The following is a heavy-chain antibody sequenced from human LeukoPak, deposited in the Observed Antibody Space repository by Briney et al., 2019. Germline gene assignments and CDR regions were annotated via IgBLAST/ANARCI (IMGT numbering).Heavy chain of an antibody. CDR1: GFTFSSYA. J-gene: IGHJ4*02. CDR3: ARTPTVVRPIDY. D-gene: IGHD4-23*01. CDR2: ISYGGSNK. Sequence: GGSLRLSCAASGFTFSSYAMHWVRQAPGKGLEWVAVISYGGSNKYYADSVKGRFTISRDNSKNTLYLQMNSLRAEDTAVYYCARTPTVVRPIDYWGQGTLVTVSS. V-gene: IGHV3-30-3*01.